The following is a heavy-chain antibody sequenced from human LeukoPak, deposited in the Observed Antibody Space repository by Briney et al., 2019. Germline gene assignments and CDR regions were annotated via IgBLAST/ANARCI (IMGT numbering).Heavy chain of an antibody. Sequence: SQTLSLTCTVSGGSINDYYWTWIRQAPGKGLEWIGYISNSGTTDYNPSLKSRVTMSVDTSNNEFSLRLTSVTAADTAMYYCARVVRGAVTSNCFDPWGQGTLVTVSS. V-gene: IGHV4-59*01. CDR2: ISNSGTT. J-gene: IGHJ5*02. D-gene: IGHD4-17*01. CDR3: ARVVRGAVTSNCFDP. CDR1: GGSINDYY.